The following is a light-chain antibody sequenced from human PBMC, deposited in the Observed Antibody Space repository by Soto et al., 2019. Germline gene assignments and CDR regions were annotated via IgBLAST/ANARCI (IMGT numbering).Light chain of an antibody. CDR3: SSYSTTSSPHVL. J-gene: IGLJ2*01. CDR1: SSDVGGYNS. V-gene: IGLV2-14*01. CDR2: EVT. Sequence: QSALAQPRSVSGSPGQSVTISCSGTSSDVGGYNSVSWYQQFPGKAPKLLIYEVTYRPSGVSTRFSASKSGSTASLTISGIQAEDEADYYCSSYSTTSSPHVLFGGGTKLTVL.